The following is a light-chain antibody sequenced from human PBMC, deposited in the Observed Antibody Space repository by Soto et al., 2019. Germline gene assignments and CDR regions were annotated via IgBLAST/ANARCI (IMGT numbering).Light chain of an antibody. V-gene: IGLV2-14*01. Sequence: QSALTQPASVSGSPGQSLTISCTGTSSAVGGYNYFSWYQQHPGKAPKLLIYDVSNRPSVVSNRFSGSKSGNTASLTISGLQAEDEADYYCNSYTSSSNLVFGGGTKLTVL. CDR2: DVS. CDR1: SSAVGGYNY. J-gene: IGLJ3*02. CDR3: NSYTSSSNLV.